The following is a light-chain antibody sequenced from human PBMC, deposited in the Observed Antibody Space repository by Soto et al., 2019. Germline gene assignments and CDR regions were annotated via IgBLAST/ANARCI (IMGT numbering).Light chain of an antibody. J-gene: IGLJ1*01. Sequence: QSALTQPASVSGSPGQSITISCTGTSSDVGGQNYVSWYQQYPGKAPKLMIYDVTNRPSGVSDRFSGSKSGNTASLTLSGLQAEADAEYYCSSSTGSSTLWVFATGTKLTVL. CDR1: SSDVGGQNY. CDR3: SSSTGSSTLWV. V-gene: IGLV2-14*01. CDR2: DVT.